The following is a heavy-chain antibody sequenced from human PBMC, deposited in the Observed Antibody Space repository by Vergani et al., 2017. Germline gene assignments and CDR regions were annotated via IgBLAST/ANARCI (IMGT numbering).Heavy chain of an antibody. D-gene: IGHD3-10*01. V-gene: IGHV4-34*01. Sequence: QVQLQQWGAGLLKPSETLSLTCAVYGGSFSGYYWSWIRQPPGKGLEWIGYIYYSGSTYYNPSLKSRVTISVDTSKNQFSLKLSSVTAADTAVYYCARGVWFGEYYMDVWGKGTTVTVSS. CDR1: GGSFSGYY. CDR2: IYYSGST. CDR3: ARGVWFGEYYMDV. J-gene: IGHJ6*03.